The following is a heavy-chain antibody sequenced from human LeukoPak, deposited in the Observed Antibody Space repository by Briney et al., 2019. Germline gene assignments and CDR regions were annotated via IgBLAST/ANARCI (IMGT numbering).Heavy chain of an antibody. CDR3: ASANPVVPAALDAFDI. CDR1: GFTFSSYG. V-gene: IGHV3-33*01. CDR2: IWYDGSNK. D-gene: IGHD2-2*01. Sequence: GGSLRLSCAASGFTFSSYGMHWVRQAPGKGLEWVAVIWYDGSNKYYADSVKGRFTISRDNSKNTLYLQMNSLRAEDTAVYYCASANPVVPAALDAFDIWGQGTMVTVSS. J-gene: IGHJ3*02.